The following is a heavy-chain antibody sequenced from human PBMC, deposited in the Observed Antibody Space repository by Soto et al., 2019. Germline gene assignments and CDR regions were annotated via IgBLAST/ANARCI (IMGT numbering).Heavy chain of an antibody. Sequence: SETLSLTCTVSGGSISSYYWSWIRQPPGKGLEWIGYIYYSGSTNYNPSLKSRVTISVDTSKNQFSLKLSSVTAADTAVYYCATRGCSGGSCYSGYYYYYYMDVWGKGTTVTVSS. D-gene: IGHD2-15*01. CDR3: ATRGCSGGSCYSGYYYYYYMDV. CDR1: GGSISSYY. J-gene: IGHJ6*03. CDR2: IYYSGST. V-gene: IGHV4-59*01.